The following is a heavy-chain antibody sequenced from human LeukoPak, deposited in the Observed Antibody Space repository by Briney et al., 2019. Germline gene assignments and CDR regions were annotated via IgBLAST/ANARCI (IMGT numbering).Heavy chain of an antibody. V-gene: IGHV3-30-3*01. J-gene: IGHJ3*02. CDR2: ISYDGSNK. CDR1: GLTFSSYA. D-gene: IGHD6-13*01. Sequence: GGSLRLSCAASGLTFSSYAMHWVRQAPGKGLEWVAVISYDGSNKYYADSVKGRFTISRDNSKNTLYLQMNSLRAEDTAVYYCARDAEQQKDAFDIWGQGTMVTVSS. CDR3: ARDAEQQKDAFDI.